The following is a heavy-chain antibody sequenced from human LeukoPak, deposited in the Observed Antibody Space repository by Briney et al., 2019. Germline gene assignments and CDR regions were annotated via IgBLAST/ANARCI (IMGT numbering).Heavy chain of an antibody. CDR3: AGQNYYYYYMDV. CDR1: GDSTSSGPYF. J-gene: IGHJ6*03. CDR2: IYSGGRT. Sequence: PSETLSLTCTVSGDSTSSGPYFWSWIRQPAGKGLEWIGRIYSGGRTTYNPSLKSRVTISVDTSKNQFSLKLSSVTAADTAVYYCAGQNYYYYYMDVWGKGTTVTVSS. V-gene: IGHV4-61*02.